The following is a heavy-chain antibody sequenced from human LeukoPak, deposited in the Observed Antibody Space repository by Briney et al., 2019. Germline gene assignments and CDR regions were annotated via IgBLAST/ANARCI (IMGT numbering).Heavy chain of an antibody. J-gene: IGHJ4*02. Sequence: SETLSLTCGVSGGSITTTNWWTWVRQPPGKGLEWIGEVHLGGRTNYNPSLESRLTISVDLSENHISLRLTSVTAADTAVYYCAREGGFYRPLDYSGQGTLVTVSS. D-gene: IGHD3-3*01. CDR2: VHLGGRT. CDR3: AREGGFYRPLDY. V-gene: IGHV4-4*02. CDR1: GGSITTTNW.